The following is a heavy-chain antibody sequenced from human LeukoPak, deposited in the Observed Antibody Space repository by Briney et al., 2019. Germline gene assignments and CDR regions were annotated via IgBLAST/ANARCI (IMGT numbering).Heavy chain of an antibody. J-gene: IGHJ5*02. V-gene: IGHV4-61*05. Sequence: PSETLSLTCTVSGGSISSSSYYWGWIRQPPGKGLEWIGYIYYSGSTNYNPSLKSRVTISVDMSKNQFSLKLSSVTAADTAVYYCARVNSGSYRNNWFDPWGQGTLVTVSS. CDR1: GGSISSSSYY. D-gene: IGHD1-26*01. CDR3: ARVNSGSYRNNWFDP. CDR2: IYYSGST.